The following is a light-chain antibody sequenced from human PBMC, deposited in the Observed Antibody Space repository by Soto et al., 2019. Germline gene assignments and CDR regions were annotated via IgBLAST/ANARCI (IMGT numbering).Light chain of an antibody. Sequence: EIVLTQSPGTLSLSPGERATLSCRASQSVSSSYLAWYQQRPGRAPRLLIYGASSRATGIPDRFSGSGSGTDFTLTISRLEPEDFAVYYCQQYGSSYTFGQGTKLDIK. CDR1: QSVSSSY. CDR2: GAS. J-gene: IGKJ2*01. CDR3: QQYGSSYT. V-gene: IGKV3-20*01.